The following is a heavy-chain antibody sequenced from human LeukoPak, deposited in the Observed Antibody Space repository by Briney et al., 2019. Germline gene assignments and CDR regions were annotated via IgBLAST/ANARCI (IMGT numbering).Heavy chain of an antibody. CDR1: GGSFSGYY. CDR2: INHSGST. CDR3: ARENHCSSTSCYSSSRGPFDY. Sequence: SETLSPTCAVYGGSFSGYYWSWIRQPPGKGLEWIGEINHSGSTNYNPSLKSRVTISVDTSKNQFSLKLSSVTAADTAVYYCARENHCSSTSCYSSSRGPFDYWGQGTLVTVSS. J-gene: IGHJ4*02. V-gene: IGHV4-34*01. D-gene: IGHD2-2*01.